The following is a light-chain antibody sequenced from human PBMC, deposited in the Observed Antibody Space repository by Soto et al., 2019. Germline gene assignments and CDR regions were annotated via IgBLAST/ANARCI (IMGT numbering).Light chain of an antibody. CDR2: GAS. CDR1: QSISAY. J-gene: IGKJ2*01. V-gene: IGKV3-15*01. Sequence: EVLMTQSPATLSVSPGERATLSCSASQSISAYLAWYQQKPGQAPRLLIYGASTRATGIPARFSGSGSGTECTLTISSMQSEDFAVYYCQQYNNWPRTFGQGTKLEIK. CDR3: QQYNNWPRT.